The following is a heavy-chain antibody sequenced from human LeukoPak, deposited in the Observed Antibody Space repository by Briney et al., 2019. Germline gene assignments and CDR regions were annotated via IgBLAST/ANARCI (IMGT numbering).Heavy chain of an antibody. CDR2: ISPYNGNK. CDR1: GYTFTGYY. J-gene: IGHJ4*02. D-gene: IGHD3-22*01. V-gene: IGHV1-18*04. Sequence: ASVTVSCTASGYTFTGYYMHWVRQAPGQGLEWMAWISPYNGNKNYAHKLQGRVTMTTDTSTSTVYMELRSRRSDDTAVYYCARAPFFSDYDSSGYLSLGRLDYWGQGTLVTVSS. CDR3: ARAPFFSDYDSSGYLSLGRLDY.